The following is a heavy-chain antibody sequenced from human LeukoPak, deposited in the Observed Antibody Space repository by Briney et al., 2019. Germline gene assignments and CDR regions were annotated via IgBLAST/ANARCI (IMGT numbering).Heavy chain of an antibody. CDR3: TTAMLDY. Sequence: KPSETLSLTCAVYGGSFSGYYWSWIRQPPGKGLEWIGYIYYSGSTNYNPSLKSRVTISVDTSKNQFSLKLSSVTAADTAVYYCTTAMLDYWGQETLVTVSS. D-gene: IGHD5-18*01. J-gene: IGHJ4*02. CDR2: IYYSGST. V-gene: IGHV4-59*01. CDR1: GGSFSGYY.